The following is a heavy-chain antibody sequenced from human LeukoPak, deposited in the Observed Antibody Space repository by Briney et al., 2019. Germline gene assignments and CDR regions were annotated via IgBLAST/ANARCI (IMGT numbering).Heavy chain of an antibody. D-gene: IGHD3-3*01. V-gene: IGHV3-23*01. CDR1: GFSFSSYA. Sequence: PAGSLRLSCAISGFSFSSYAMSWVRQAPGKGLDWVGGISGSGESAVYAASVLGRFTISRDNAKNSLYLQMNSLRADDTPVYYCGKDRSFWSGAYPDFWGDGTLVTVSS. CDR2: ISGSGESA. CDR3: GKDRSFWSGAYPDF. J-gene: IGHJ4*01.